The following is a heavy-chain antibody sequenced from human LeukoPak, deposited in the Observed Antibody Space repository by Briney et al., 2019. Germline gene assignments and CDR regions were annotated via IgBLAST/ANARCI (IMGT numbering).Heavy chain of an antibody. J-gene: IGHJ4*02. D-gene: IGHD2-21*01. CDR2: ISSSSSAI. CDR1: GFTFSSYS. V-gene: IGHV3-48*01. CDR3: AKGLHTIVVVIDY. Sequence: GGSLRLSCAASGFTFSSYSMNWVRQAPGKGLEWVSYISSSSSAIYYADSVKGRFTISRDNAKNSLYLQMNSLRAEDTAVYYCAKGLHTIVVVIDYWGQGTLVTVSS.